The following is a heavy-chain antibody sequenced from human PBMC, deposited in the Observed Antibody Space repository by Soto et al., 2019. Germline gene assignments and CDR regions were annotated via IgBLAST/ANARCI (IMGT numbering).Heavy chain of an antibody. V-gene: IGHV1-18*04. D-gene: IGHD3-10*01. J-gene: IGHJ4*02. Sequence: ASVKVSCKASGYTFTSYGTSWVRQAPGQGLEWMGWISAYNGNTNYAQKLQGRVTMTTDTSTSTAYMELRSLRSDDTAVYYCARAEWFGESAGYWGQGTLVTVSS. CDR3: ARAEWFGESAGY. CDR2: ISAYNGNT. CDR1: GYTFTSYG.